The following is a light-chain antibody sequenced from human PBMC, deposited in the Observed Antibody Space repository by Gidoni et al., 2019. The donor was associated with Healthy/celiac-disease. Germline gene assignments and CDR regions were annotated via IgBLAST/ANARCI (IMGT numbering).Light chain of an antibody. Sequence: DTHMTQPPSSLSASVGDRVTITCRASQSISSYLNWYQQKPGKAPKLLIYAASSLQSGVPSRFSGSGSGTDFTLTISSLQPEDFATYYCQQSYSTLPLTFGGGTKVEIK. J-gene: IGKJ4*01. V-gene: IGKV1-39*01. CDR3: QQSYSTLPLT. CDR2: AAS. CDR1: QSISSY.